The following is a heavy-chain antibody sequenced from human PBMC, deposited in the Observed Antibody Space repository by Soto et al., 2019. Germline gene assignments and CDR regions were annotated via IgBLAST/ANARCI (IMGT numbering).Heavy chain of an antibody. J-gene: IGHJ4*02. V-gene: IGHV3-49*03. CDR1: GFTFGDYA. CDR2: IRSKAYGGTT. CDR3: TMYAGIAAAGTDY. D-gene: IGHD6-13*01. Sequence: GGSLRLSCTASGFTFGDYAMSWFRQAPGKGLEWVGFIRSKAYGGTTEYAASVKGRFTISRDDSKSIAYLQMNSLKTEDTAVYYCTMYAGIAAAGTDYWGQGTLVTVSS.